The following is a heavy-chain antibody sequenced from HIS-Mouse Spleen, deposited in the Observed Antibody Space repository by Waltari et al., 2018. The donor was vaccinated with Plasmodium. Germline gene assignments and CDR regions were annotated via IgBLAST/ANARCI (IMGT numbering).Heavy chain of an antibody. CDR3: ARHYGSGSYAFDI. CDR1: GGSISSSGYY. J-gene: IGHJ3*02. V-gene: IGHV4-39*07. Sequence: QLQLQESGPGLVKPSETLSLTCTVSGGSISSSGYYWGWIRQPPGKGLEWIGSIYYSGSTYYNPSLKSRVTISVDTSKNQFSLKLSSVTAADTAVYYCARHYGSGSYAFDIWGQGTMVTVSS. D-gene: IGHD3-10*01. CDR2: IYYSGST.